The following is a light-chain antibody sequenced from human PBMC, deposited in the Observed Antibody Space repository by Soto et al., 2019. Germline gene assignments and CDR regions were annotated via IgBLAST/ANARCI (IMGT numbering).Light chain of an antibody. J-gene: IGKJ1*01. Sequence: EIVLTQSPGSLSLSPGERATLSCRASQRLSSSYLAWYQQKPGQAPGLLIYGASSRATGIPDRFSGSGSGTDFTLTISRLEPEDFAVYYCQQYGSSPRTFGQGTKVDI. V-gene: IGKV3-20*01. CDR2: GAS. CDR1: QRLSSSY. CDR3: QQYGSSPRT.